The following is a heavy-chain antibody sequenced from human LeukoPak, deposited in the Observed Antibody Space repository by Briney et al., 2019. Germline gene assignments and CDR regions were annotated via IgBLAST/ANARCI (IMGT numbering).Heavy chain of an antibody. J-gene: IGHJ4*02. CDR3: AKKTEIDY. Sequence: GGSLRLSCAASGFTFSSYSMSWVRQAPGKGLEWVSYISSSSSTIYYADSVKGRFTISRDNAKNSLYLQMNSLRAEDTAVYYCAKKTEIDYWGQGTLVTVSS. D-gene: IGHD5-24*01. CDR2: ISSSSSTI. V-gene: IGHV3-48*04. CDR1: GFTFSSYS.